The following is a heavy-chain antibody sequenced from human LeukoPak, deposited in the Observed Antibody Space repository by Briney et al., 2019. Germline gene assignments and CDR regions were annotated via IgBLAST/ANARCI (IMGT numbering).Heavy chain of an antibody. V-gene: IGHV1-2*06. CDR2: INPNSGGT. J-gene: IGHJ3*02. D-gene: IGHD3-3*01. CDR1: GYTFTGYY. Sequence: ASVKVSRKASGYTFTGYYVHWVRQAPGQGLEWMGRINPNSGGTNSAQKFQGRVTMTRDTSISTAYMELRRLRSDETAVYYCARETLYYDFWSGYNDAFDIWGQGTMVTVSS. CDR3: ARETLYYDFWSGYNDAFDI.